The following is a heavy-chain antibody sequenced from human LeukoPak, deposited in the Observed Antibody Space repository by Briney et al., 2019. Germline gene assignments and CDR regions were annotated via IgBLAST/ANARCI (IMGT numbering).Heavy chain of an antibody. CDR3: AKGSPHQYSSSWPSTFDS. J-gene: IGHJ4*02. CDR2: ISASGGNT. Sequence: GRSLRLSCALSGFTFTTYAMTWVRQAPGNGLEWVSSISASGGNTYYPDSVKARFTISRDNTKNPLYLQMNSMRAEYAAVYYCAKGSPHQYSSSWPSTFDSWGQGTLVTVSS. D-gene: IGHD6-13*01. V-gene: IGHV3-23*01. CDR1: GFTFTTYA.